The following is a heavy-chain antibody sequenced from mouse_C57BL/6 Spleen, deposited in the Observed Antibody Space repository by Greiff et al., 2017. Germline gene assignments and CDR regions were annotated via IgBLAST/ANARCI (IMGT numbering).Heavy chain of an antibody. V-gene: IGHV5-16*01. Sequence: VQLKESEGGLVQPGSSMKLSCTASGFTFSDYYMAWVRQVPEKGLEWVANINYDGSSTYYLDSLKSRFIISRDNAKNILYLQMSSLKSEDTATYYCARAYDYLSYYAMDYWGQGTSVTVSS. CDR1: GFTFSDYY. CDR2: INYDGSST. CDR3: ARAYDYLSYYAMDY. D-gene: IGHD2-4*01. J-gene: IGHJ4*01.